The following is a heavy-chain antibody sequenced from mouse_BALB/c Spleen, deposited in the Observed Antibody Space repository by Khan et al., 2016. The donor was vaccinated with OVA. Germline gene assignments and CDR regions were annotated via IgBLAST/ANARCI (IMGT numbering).Heavy chain of an antibody. V-gene: IGHV3-2*02. D-gene: IGHD1-1*01. CDR3: ARSVTITTVVATDFDY. CDR1: GYSITSDYA. J-gene: IGHJ2*01. Sequence: EVQLVESGPGLVKPSQSLSLTCTVTGYSITSDYAWNWIRQFPGNKLEWMGYISYSGRTSYNPSLKSRISLTRDTSKNPFFLQLNSVTTEDTATYYSARSVTITTVVATDFDYWGQGTTLTVSS. CDR2: ISYSGRT.